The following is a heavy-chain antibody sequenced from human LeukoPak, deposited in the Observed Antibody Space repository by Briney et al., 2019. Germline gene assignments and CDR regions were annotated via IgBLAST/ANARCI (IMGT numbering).Heavy chain of an antibody. Sequence: SETLSLTCTVSGGSISSSSYYWGWIRQPPGKGLEWIGSIYYSGSTYYNPSPKSRVTISVDTSKNQFSLKLSSVTAADTAVYYCAKSGGYNAGTGYYYYYLDVWGKGTTVTVSS. CDR2: IYYSGST. CDR3: AKSGGYNAGTGYYYYYLDV. CDR1: GGSISSSSYY. D-gene: IGHD6-13*01. V-gene: IGHV4-39*01. J-gene: IGHJ6*03.